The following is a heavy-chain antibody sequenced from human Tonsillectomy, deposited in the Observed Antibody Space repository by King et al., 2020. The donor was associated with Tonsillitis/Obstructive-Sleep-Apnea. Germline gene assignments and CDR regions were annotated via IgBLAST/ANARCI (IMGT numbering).Heavy chain of an antibody. J-gene: IGHJ5*02. D-gene: IGHD2-8*01. V-gene: IGHV5-51*01. CDR3: ARQEMEVAWFDP. Sequence: VQLVESGAEVKKPGESLKISCKGSRYNFTNYWIGWVRQMPGKSLEWMGIIYPGDSVTRYSPSFQGQVTFSADKSISTAYLQWSSLKASDTAMYYCARQEMEVAWFDPWGQGTLVTVSS. CDR2: IYPGDSVT. CDR1: RYNFTNYW.